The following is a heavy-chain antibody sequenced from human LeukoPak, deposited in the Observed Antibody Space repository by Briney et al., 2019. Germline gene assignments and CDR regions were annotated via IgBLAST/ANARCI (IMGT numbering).Heavy chain of an antibody. J-gene: IGHJ4*02. Sequence: KPSETLSLTCAVSGGSITGYYWSWIRQPPGKGLEWLGYIFHSGSTDYNPSLKSRVTISVDTSKNQFSLNLTSVTAADTAVYYCARKSPIGTSFDYWGQGTLVTVSS. V-gene: IGHV4-59*08. CDR3: ARKSPIGTSFDY. CDR1: GGSITGYY. CDR2: IFHSGST. D-gene: IGHD6-13*01.